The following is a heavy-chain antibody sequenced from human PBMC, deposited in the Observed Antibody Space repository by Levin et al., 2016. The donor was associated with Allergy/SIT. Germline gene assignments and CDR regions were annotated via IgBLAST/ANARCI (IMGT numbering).Heavy chain of an antibody. CDR1: GYTSTNYW. Sequence: GESLKISCRVAGYTSTNYWINWVRQMPGKGLEWMGRIDATESYTKYSPSFEGHVTISADKSISTAYLQWSSLKASDTAMYYCARSGDIVDYWGQGTLVTVSS. CDR2: IDATESYT. V-gene: IGHV5-10-1*01. D-gene: IGHD2-15*01. CDR3: ARSGDIVDY. J-gene: IGHJ4*02.